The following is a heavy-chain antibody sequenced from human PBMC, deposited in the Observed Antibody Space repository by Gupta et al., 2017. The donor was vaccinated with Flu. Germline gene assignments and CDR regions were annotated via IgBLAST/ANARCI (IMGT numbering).Heavy chain of an antibody. CDR2: IYNSGRT. V-gene: IGHV4-31*03. CDR3: ARGGYCSGGTCYNWFDH. D-gene: IGHD2-15*01. J-gene: IGHJ5*02. Sequence: QVQLQESGLGLAPPSQTLSLTCTASYDSISSVGYYWSWLRHHPEKGLEWIGHIYNSGRTYYNPSIKGRLSISLDASKNQFSVKLNAVIAADTVVYFCARGGYCSGGTCYNWFDHWGQGTLVTVST. CDR1: YDSISSVGYY.